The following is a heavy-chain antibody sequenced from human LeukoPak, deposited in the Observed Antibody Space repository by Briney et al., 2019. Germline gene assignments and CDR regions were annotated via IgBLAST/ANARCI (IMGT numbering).Heavy chain of an antibody. Sequence: SETLSLTCAVYGGSFSGYYWSWIRQPPGKGLEWIGEIDHIGIANYNPSLKIRVTISVDTSKNQFSLKMSSLTAADSGVYYCTRRDSAYYYYMDVWGKGATVTVSS. V-gene: IGHV4-34*01. CDR2: IDHIGIA. CDR1: GGSFSGYY. D-gene: IGHD1-26*01. J-gene: IGHJ6*03. CDR3: TRRDSAYYYYMDV.